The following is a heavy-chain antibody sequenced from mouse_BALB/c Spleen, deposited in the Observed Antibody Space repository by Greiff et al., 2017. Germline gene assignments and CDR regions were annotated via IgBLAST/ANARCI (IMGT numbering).Heavy chain of an antibody. CDR2: IYPGSGNT. D-gene: IGHD2-5*01. CDR1: GYTFTDYY. V-gene: IGHV1-77*01. CDR3: ARSGYSNYGKRWFAY. Sequence: VQLQESGAELARPGASVKLSCKASGYTFTDYYINWVKQRTGQGLEWIGEIYPGSGNTYYNEKFKGKATLTADKSSSTAYMQLSSLTSEDYAVYFCARSGYSNYGKRWFAYWGQGTLVTVSA. J-gene: IGHJ3*01.